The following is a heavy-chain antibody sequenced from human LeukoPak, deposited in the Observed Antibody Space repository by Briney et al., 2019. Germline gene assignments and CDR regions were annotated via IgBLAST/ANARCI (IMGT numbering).Heavy chain of an antibody. J-gene: IGHJ4*02. D-gene: IGHD2-15*01. V-gene: IGHV4-34*01. Sequence: SETLSLTCAVYGESFSGYYWSWIRQPPGKGLEWIGEINHSGSTNYNPSLKSRVTISVDTSKNQFSLKLSSVTAADTAVYYCARSPVGYCSGGSCYRDYWGQGTLVTVSS. CDR3: ARSPVGYCSGGSCYRDY. CDR1: GESFSGYY. CDR2: INHSGST.